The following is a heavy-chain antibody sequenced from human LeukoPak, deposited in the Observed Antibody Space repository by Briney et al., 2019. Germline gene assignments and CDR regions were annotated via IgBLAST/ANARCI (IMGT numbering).Heavy chain of an antibody. CDR2: INPSGGST. CDR3: ARVLYYYGSGSYPDY. CDR1: GYTFTSYY. V-gene: IGHV1-46*01. Sequence: GASVKVSCKASGYTFTSYYMHWVRQAPGQGLEWMGIINPSGGSTSYAQKFQGRVTMTRDTSTSTVYMELSSLRSEDTAVYYCARVLYYYGSGSYPDYWGPGTLVTVSS. J-gene: IGHJ4*02. D-gene: IGHD3-10*01.